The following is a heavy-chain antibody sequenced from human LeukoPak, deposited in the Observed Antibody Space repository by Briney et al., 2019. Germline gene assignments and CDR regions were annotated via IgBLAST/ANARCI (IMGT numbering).Heavy chain of an antibody. CDR1: GFTFSSYA. CDR3: ARDDPVVITRGAHFGYYYYYMDV. J-gene: IGHJ6*03. V-gene: IGHV3-23*01. CDR2: ISCSGGST. D-gene: IGHD3-22*01. Sequence: PGGSLRLSCAASGFTFSSYAMSWVRQAPGKGLEWVSAISCSGGSTYYADSVKGRFTISRDNSKNTLYLQMNSLRAEDTAVYYCARDDPVVITRGAHFGYYYYYMDVWGKGTTVTVSS.